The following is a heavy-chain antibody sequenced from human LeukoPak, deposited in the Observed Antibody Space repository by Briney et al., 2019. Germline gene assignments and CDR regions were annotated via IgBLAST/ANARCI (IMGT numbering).Heavy chain of an antibody. V-gene: IGHV3-7*05. Sequence: GGSLRLSCAASGFTFSIYWMSWVRQAPGKGLEWVANIKQDGSDKYYVYSVKGRFTINRDNANNTLYLQMNSLRAEDTAVYYCARAHYYYASSGYGQSDHWGQGTLVTVSS. D-gene: IGHD3-22*01. CDR2: IKQDGSDK. CDR3: ARAHYYYASSGYGQSDH. J-gene: IGHJ4*02. CDR1: GFTFSIYW.